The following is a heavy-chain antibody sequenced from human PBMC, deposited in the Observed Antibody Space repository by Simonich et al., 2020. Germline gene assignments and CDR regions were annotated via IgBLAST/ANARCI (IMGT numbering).Heavy chain of an antibody. Sequence: EVQLVESGGGLVQPGGSLRLSCAASGFTFSSYEMNGVRQAPKKGLEWVSYSSSSGSTIYYADSVKGRFTISRDHAKNSLYLQMTSLRAEDTAVYYCARHYYGDYYFDYWGQGTLVTVSS. CDR2: SSSSGSTI. D-gene: IGHD4-17*01. V-gene: IGHV3-48*03. J-gene: IGHJ4*02. CDR3: ARHYYGDYYFDY. CDR1: GFTFSSYE.